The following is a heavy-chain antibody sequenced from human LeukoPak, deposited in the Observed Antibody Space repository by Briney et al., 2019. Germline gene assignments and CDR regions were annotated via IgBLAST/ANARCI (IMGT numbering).Heavy chain of an antibody. V-gene: IGHV4-59*01. CDR2: IYYSGST. D-gene: IGHD3-3*01. Sequence: SETLSLTCTVSGGSISSYYWSWIRQPPGKGLEWIGYIYYSGSTNYNPSLKSRVTISVDTSKNQFSLKLSSVTAADTAVYYCARLNLGFLEWLSSNYYYYYYMDVWGKGTTVTVSS. CDR3: ARLNLGFLEWLSSNYYYYYYMDV. CDR1: GGSISSYY. J-gene: IGHJ6*03.